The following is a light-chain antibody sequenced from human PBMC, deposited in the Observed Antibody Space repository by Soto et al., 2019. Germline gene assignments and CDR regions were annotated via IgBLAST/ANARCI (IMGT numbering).Light chain of an antibody. CDR1: QSVSSY. CDR2: DAS. CDR3: QQSSKWLT. J-gene: IGKJ4*01. Sequence: EIVLTQSPATLSLSPGERATLSCRASQSVSSYLAWYQQKPGQAPRLLIYDASNRATCIPARFSGSGSGTDFTLTISSLEPEDFAVYYCQQSSKWLTFGGGTKVEIK. V-gene: IGKV3-11*01.